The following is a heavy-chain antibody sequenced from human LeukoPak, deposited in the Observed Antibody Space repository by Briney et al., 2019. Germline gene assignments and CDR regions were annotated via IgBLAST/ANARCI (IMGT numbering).Heavy chain of an antibody. J-gene: IGHJ6*02. D-gene: IGHD2-15*01. V-gene: IGHV4-59*12. Sequence: PSETLSLTCTVSGGSISSYYWSWIRQPPGKGLEWIGYIYYSGSTNYNPSLKSRVTISVDTSKNQFSLKLSSVTAADTAVYYCARLVVVAARGSPYYYYGMDVWGQGTTVTVSS. CDR3: ARLVVVAARGSPYYYYGMDV. CDR1: GGSISSYY. CDR2: IYYSGST.